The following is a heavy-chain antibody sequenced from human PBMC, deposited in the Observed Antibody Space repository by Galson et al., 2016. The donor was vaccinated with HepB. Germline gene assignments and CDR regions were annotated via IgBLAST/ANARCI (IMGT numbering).Heavy chain of an antibody. CDR2: IIPVFGPA. Sequence: SVKVSCKASGRTFSSFALSWVRQAPGQGLEWMGGIIPVFGPALYAQSFQGRVTITADESTTTAYMELSSLRSEDTGMYYCAWGNADQYYFDYWGQGTLVTVSS. J-gene: IGHJ4*02. CDR1: GRTFSSFA. V-gene: IGHV1-69*13. D-gene: IGHD3-16*01. CDR3: AWGNADQYYFDY.